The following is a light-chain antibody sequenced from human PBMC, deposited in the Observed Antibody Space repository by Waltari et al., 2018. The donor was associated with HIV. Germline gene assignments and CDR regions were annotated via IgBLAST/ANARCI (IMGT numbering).Light chain of an antibody. CDR3: CSYAGTYTYVL. J-gene: IGLJ3*02. CDR1: RSDVGGYDS. CDR2: EVI. V-gene: IGLV2-11*01. Sequence: QSALTQPRPVSGSPGPSVTTSCPGTRSDVGGYDSVSWYLQHPGKVPKLIIYEVIKRPSGVPDRFSGSKSGNTASLTISGLQTEDEADYFCCSYAGTYTYVLFGGGTKLTVL.